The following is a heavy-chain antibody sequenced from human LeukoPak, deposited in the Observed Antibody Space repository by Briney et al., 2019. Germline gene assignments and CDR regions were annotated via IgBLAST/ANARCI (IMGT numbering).Heavy chain of an antibody. Sequence: GGSLRLSCAASGFTFRSYSMNWVRQAPGKGLEWVSSISSSISHTFHADSVKGRFTISRDNAKNSLYLQMNSLRVEDTAVYYCAREVLDATNGMDVWGQGTTVTVSS. D-gene: IGHD2-8*01. CDR3: AREVLDATNGMDV. J-gene: IGHJ6*02. CDR1: GFTFRSYS. V-gene: IGHV3-21*01. CDR2: ISSSISHT.